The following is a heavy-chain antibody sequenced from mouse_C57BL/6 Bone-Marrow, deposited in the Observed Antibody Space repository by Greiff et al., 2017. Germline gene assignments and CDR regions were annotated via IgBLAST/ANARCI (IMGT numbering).Heavy chain of an antibody. D-gene: IGHD1-1*01. J-gene: IGHJ1*03. Sequence: EVQLQQSGPELVKPGASVKISCKASGYSFTGYYMNWVKQSPEKSLEWIGEINPSTGGTTYNQKFKAKATLTVDKSSSTAYMQLKSLTSEDSAVYYGARGPYYYGSSDWYFDVWGTGTTVTVSS. V-gene: IGHV1-42*01. CDR2: INPSTGGT. CDR3: ARGPYYYGSSDWYFDV. CDR1: GYSFTGYY.